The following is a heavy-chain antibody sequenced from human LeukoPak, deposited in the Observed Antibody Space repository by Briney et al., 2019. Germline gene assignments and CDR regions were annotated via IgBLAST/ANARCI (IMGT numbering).Heavy chain of an antibody. CDR2: INPSAGST. CDR1: GYTFTSYY. CDR3: ARGGLQLLAPLDY. V-gene: IGHV1-46*01. D-gene: IGHD5-18*01. J-gene: IGHJ4*02. Sequence: GASVNGSCKASGYTFTSYYMHWVRQAPGQGLEWMGIINPSAGSTSYAQKFQGRVTMTRDTSTSTVYMELSSLRSEDTAVYYCARGGLQLLAPLDYWGQGTLVPVSS.